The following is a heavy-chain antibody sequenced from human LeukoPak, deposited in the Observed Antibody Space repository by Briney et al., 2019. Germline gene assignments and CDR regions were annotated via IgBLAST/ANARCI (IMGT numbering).Heavy chain of an antibody. D-gene: IGHD3-22*01. CDR3: AREDYYYDTSGYYSPFDY. CDR2: INHSGST. J-gene: IGHJ4*02. V-gene: IGHV4-34*01. Sequence: SETLSLTCAVYGGSFSGYYWSWIRQPPGKGLEWIGEINHSGSTNYNPSLKSRVTISVDTSKNQFSLKLSSVTAADTAVYYCAREDYYYDTSGYYSPFDYWGQGTLVTVSS. CDR1: GGSFSGYY.